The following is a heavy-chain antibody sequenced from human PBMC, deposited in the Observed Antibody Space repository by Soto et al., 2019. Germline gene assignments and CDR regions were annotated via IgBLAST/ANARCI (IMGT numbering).Heavy chain of an antibody. CDR1: GGSISSGGYY. J-gene: IGHJ6*02. V-gene: IGHV4-31*03. Sequence: SETLSLTCTVSGGSISSGGYYWSWIRQHPGKGLEWIGYIYYSGSTYYNPSLKSRVTISVDTSKNQFSLKLSSVTAADTAVYYCARQPNYDFWSGNYPPSYSSSVMDVWAQGTTFTVPS. D-gene: IGHD3-3*01. CDR3: ARQPNYDFWSGNYPPSYSSSVMDV. CDR2: IYYSGST.